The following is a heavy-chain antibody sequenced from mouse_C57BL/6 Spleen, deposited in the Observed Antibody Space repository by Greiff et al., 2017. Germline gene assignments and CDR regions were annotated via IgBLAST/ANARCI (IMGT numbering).Heavy chain of an antibody. J-gene: IGHJ4*01. CDR2: ISSGSSTI. D-gene: IGHD1-1*01. CDR1: GFTFSDYG. Sequence: DVKLQESGGGLVKPGGSLKLSCAASGFTFSDYGMHWVRQAPEKGLEWVAYISSGSSTIYYADTVKGRFTISRDNAKNTLFLQMTSLRSEDTAMYYCARPITTVVAKDAMDYWGQGTSVTVSS. V-gene: IGHV5-17*01. CDR3: ARPITTVVAKDAMDY.